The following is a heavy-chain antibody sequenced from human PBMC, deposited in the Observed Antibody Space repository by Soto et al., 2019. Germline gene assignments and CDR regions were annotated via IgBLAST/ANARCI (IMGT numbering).Heavy chain of an antibody. J-gene: IGHJ6*02. CDR1: GGSFSGYY. CDR3: ASRDSSGYPNYYYYYGMDV. D-gene: IGHD3-22*01. Sequence: SETLSLTCAFYGGSFSGYYWSWIRQPPGKGLEWIGEINHSGSTNYNPSLKSRVTISVDTSKNQFSLKLSSVTAADTAVYYCASRDSSGYPNYYYYYGMDVWGQGTTVTVSS. CDR2: INHSGST. V-gene: IGHV4-34*01.